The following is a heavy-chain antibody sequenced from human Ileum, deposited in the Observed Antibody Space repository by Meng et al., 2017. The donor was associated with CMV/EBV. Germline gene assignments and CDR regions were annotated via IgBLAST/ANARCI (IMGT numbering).Heavy chain of an antibody. D-gene: IGHD3-10*01. J-gene: IGHJ4*02. CDR3: SRGMRQKRFHY. V-gene: IGHV3-49*04. CDR2: IRSKADGGRT. CDR1: GFTFGDYA. Sequence: GESLKISCTTSGFTFGDYAMSWVRQAPGKGLEGVASIRSKADGGRTEYAASVKGRFTISRDNSKSIAYLQMSSTESEDTAIYYYSRGMRQKRFHYWGQGSLVTVSS.